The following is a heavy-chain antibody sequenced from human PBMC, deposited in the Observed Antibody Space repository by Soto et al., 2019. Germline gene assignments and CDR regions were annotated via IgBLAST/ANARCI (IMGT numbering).Heavy chain of an antibody. CDR3: ARSITRSGFFNWFDS. CDR1: GFSLSSIGMC. CDR2: IDWDGGE. V-gene: IGHV2-70*01. Sequence: GSGPTLVNPTQTLTLTFAFSGFSLSSIGMCVSWIRQPPGKALEWLALIDWDGGEYYSTSLETRLTISKDTSKNQVVLTMSNMDPVDTATYYCARSITRSGFFNWFDSWGQGTLVTVSS. J-gene: IGHJ5*01. D-gene: IGHD3-3*01.